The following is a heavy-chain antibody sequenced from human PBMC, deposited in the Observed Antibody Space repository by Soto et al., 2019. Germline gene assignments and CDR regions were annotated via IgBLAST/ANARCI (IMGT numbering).Heavy chain of an antibody. Sequence: SETLSLTCAVSGGSISSSNWWSWVRQPPGKGLEWIGEINHSGSTNYNPSLKSRVTISVDTSKNQFSLKLSSVTAADTAVYYCARSYSSNWSGSYSLWGQGTLVTVSS. CDR3: ARSYSSNWSGSYSL. CDR1: GGSISSSNW. CDR2: INHSGST. V-gene: IGHV4-4*02. J-gene: IGHJ4*02. D-gene: IGHD3-10*01.